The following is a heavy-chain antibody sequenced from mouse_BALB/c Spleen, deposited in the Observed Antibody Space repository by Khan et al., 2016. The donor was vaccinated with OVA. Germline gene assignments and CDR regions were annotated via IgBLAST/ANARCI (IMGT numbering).Heavy chain of an antibody. CDR3: ARHDRYFYAMDY. J-gene: IGHJ4*01. Sequence: VQLKESGPGLVAPSQSLSITCTISGFSLTSYGVHWVRQPPGKGLEWLVVIWSDGSTTYNSALKSRLSISKDNSKSQVFLKMNSLQTDDTARYYCARHDRYFYAMDYWGQGTSVTVSS. CDR2: IWSDGST. CDR1: GFSLTSYG. D-gene: IGHD2-14*01. V-gene: IGHV2-6-1*01.